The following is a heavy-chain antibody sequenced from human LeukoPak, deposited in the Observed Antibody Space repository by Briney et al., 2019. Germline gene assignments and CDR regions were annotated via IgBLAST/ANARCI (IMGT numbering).Heavy chain of an antibody. CDR2: TNPNSGGT. J-gene: IGHJ4*02. Sequence: ASVKVSCKASGYTFTGYYMHWVRQAPGQGLEWMGWTNPNSGGTNYAQKFQGRVTMTRDTSISTAYMELSRLRSDDTAVYYRARALYSRPFDYWGQGTLVTVSS. D-gene: IGHD6-13*01. V-gene: IGHV1-2*02. CDR1: GYTFTGYY. CDR3: ARALYSRPFDY.